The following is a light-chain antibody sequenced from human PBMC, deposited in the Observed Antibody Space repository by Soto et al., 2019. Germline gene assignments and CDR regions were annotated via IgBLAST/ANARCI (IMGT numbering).Light chain of an antibody. Sequence: EIVMTQSPATLSVSPGERATLYCRASQTVRNNYLAWYQQKPGQAPRLLIYDASSRATGIPDRFSGGGSGTDFTLTISRLEPEDFAVYYCQQFSSYPLTFGGGTKVDIK. CDR1: QTVRNNY. CDR2: DAS. J-gene: IGKJ4*01. V-gene: IGKV3-20*01. CDR3: QQFSSYPLT.